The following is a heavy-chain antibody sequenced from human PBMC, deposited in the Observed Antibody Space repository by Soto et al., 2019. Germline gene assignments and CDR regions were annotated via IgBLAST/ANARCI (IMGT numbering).Heavy chain of an antibody. Sequence: GGSLRLSCAASGFTCSNYAMTWVRQAPGKGLDWVSGISGSGGTTYYADSVRGRFTISRDNSKNTLYLQMNSLRVDDTAVYYCAHTVSGSYRPDYWGQGTLVTVSS. CDR3: AHTVSGSYRPDY. J-gene: IGHJ4*02. D-gene: IGHD3-10*01. CDR1: GFTCSNYA. CDR2: ISGSGGTT. V-gene: IGHV3-23*01.